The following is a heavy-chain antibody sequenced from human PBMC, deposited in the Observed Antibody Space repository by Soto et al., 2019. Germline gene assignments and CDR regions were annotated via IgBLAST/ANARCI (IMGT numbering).Heavy chain of an antibody. CDR1: GYTFTSYD. CDR2: MNPNSGNT. D-gene: IGHD2-15*01. V-gene: IGHV1-8*01. Sequence: QVQLVQSGAEVKKPGASVKVSCKASGYTFTSYDINWVRQATGQGLEWMGWMNPNSGNTGYAQKFQGSVTMSNNTSISTAYMELSSLRSEDTAVYFCAGGQLRWWGGDAFDIWGQGTMVTVS. J-gene: IGHJ3*02. CDR3: AGGQLRWWGGDAFDI.